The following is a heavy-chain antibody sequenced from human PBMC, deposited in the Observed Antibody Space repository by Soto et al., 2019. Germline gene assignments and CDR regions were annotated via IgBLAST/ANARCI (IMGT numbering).Heavy chain of an antibody. Sequence: ASVKVSCKASGYTFTSYAMHWVRQAPGQRLEWMGWINAGNGNTKYSQKFQGRVTITRDTSASTAYMELSSLRSEDTAVYYCARVPTVSHYYYYYGMDVRGQGTTVTVSS. CDR2: INAGNGNT. D-gene: IGHD4-4*01. CDR3: ARVPTVSHYYYYYGMDV. V-gene: IGHV1-3*01. CDR1: GYTFTSYA. J-gene: IGHJ6*02.